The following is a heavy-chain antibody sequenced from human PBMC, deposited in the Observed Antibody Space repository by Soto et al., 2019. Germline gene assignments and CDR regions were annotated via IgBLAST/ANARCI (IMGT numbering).Heavy chain of an antibody. V-gene: IGHV4-4*02. CDR1: GGSISSNNW. D-gene: IGHD3-3*01. CDR2: IYHSGST. CDR3: ARREGGRYDFWSGWMAYGMDV. Sequence: SETLSLTCAVSGGSISSNNWWSWVRQPPGKGLEWIGEIYHSGSTNYNPSLKSRVTISVDKSKNQFSLKLSSVTAADTAVYYCARREGGRYDFWSGWMAYGMDVWGQGTTVTVSS. J-gene: IGHJ6*02.